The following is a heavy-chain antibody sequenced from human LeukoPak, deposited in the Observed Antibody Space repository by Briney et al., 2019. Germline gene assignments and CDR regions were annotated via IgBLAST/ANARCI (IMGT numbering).Heavy chain of an antibody. J-gene: IGHJ6*02. CDR2: INHSGGT. V-gene: IGHV4-34*01. D-gene: IGHD3-3*01. CDR1: GGSFSGYY. Sequence: PSETLSLTCAVYGGSFSGYYWSWIRQPPGKGLEWIGEINHSGGTNYNPSLKSRVTISVDTSKNQFSLKLSSVTAADTAVYYCARRGYDFWSGYYGMDVWGQGTTVTVSS. CDR3: ARRGYDFWSGYYGMDV.